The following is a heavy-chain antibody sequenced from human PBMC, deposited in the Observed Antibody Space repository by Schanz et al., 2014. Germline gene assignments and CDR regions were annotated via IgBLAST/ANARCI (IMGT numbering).Heavy chain of an antibody. CDR3: ARDSGSSSWYPSDY. D-gene: IGHD6-13*01. CDR1: GFTFSTCA. Sequence: QVQLVESGGGVVQPGRSLRLSCAASGFTFSTCAMHWVRQAPGKGLEWVAVISYEGNDKYYGDSVKGRFTISRDSPKNSLFLQMNSLRAEDTALYYCARDSGSSSWYPSDYWGQGTLVTVSS. J-gene: IGHJ4*02. V-gene: IGHV3-30*04. CDR2: ISYEGNDK.